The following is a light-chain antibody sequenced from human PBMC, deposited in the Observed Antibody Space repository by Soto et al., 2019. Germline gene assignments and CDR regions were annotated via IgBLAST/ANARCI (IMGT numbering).Light chain of an antibody. CDR1: QSVSNNY. J-gene: IGKJ4*01. Sequence: IVLAQSPGTLSLSPGERATLSCRASQSVSNNYLAWYQQKPGQAPRLLIYGASYRATGIPARFSGSGSGTDFTLTISSLEPEDFAVYYCQQRSNWITFGGGTKVDIK. CDR2: GAS. V-gene: IGKV3-11*01. CDR3: QQRSNWIT.